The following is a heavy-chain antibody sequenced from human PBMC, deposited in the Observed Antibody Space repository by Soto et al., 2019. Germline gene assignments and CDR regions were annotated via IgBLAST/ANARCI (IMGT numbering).Heavy chain of an antibody. Sequence: PSLTCAVSGGSISSGGYSWSWIRQPPGKGLEWIGYIYHSGSTYYNPSLKSRVTISVDRSKNQFSLKLSSVTAADTAVYYCARGGYYDSSGFDYWGQGTLVTVSS. D-gene: IGHD3-22*01. J-gene: IGHJ4*02. CDR1: GGSISSGGYS. CDR3: ARGGYYDSSGFDY. CDR2: IYHSGST. V-gene: IGHV4-30-2*01.